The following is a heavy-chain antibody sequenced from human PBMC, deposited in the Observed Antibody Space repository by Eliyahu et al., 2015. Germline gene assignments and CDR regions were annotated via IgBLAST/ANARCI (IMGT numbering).Heavy chain of an antibody. CDR1: GGSISSSSYY. CDR2: IYFSGST. V-gene: IGHV4-39*01. D-gene: IGHD2-21*01. Sequence: QLQLQESGPGLVKPSETLSLTCTVSGGSISSSSYYWGWIRQPPGKGLEWIGSIYFSGSTYYNPSLKSRVTISVDTSKNQFSLKLSSVTAADTAVYYCARLPILSSYYLDYWGQGTLVTVSS. J-gene: IGHJ4*02. CDR3: ARLPILSSYYLDY.